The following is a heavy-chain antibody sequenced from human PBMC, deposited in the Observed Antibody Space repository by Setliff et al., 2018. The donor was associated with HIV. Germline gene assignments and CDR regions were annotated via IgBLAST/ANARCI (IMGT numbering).Heavy chain of an antibody. J-gene: IGHJ4*02. Sequence: PSETLSLTCAVSGYPISSGYYWGWIRQPPGKGLEWIGDIAYSGTTMYFNYNPSLESRLSLSEDTSRHQFSLKLTSVTADDTGIYYCARGPPFAYWGQGLLVTAPQ. CDR3: ARGPPFAY. V-gene: IGHV4-38-2*01. CDR1: GYPISSGYY. CDR2: IAYSGTTMYF.